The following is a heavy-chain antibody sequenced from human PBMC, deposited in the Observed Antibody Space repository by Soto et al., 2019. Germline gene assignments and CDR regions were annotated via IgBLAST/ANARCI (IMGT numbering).Heavy chain of an antibody. CDR3: AKDASSSWPPLWGPFYYYYGMDV. Sequence: QVQLVESGGGVVQPGRSLRLSCAASGFTFSSYGMHWVRQAPGKGLEWVAVISYDGSNKYYADSVKGRFTISRDNSQNTLYLQMNSLRAEDTAVYYCAKDASSSWPPLWGPFYYYYGMDVWGQGTTVTVSS. CDR1: GFTFSSYG. J-gene: IGHJ6*02. D-gene: IGHD6-13*01. CDR2: ISYDGSNK. V-gene: IGHV3-30*18.